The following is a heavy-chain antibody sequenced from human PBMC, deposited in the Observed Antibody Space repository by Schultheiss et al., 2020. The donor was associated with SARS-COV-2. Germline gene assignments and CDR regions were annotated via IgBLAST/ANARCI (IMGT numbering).Heavy chain of an antibody. CDR3: ASFRRGYCSSTSCLADWFDP. CDR1: GGSFSGYY. J-gene: IGHJ5*02. Sequence: SETLSLTCAVYGGSFSGYYWSWIRQPPGKGLEWIGEISHSGSTNYNPSLKSRVTVSLDTSKNQFSLKLSSVTAADTAVYYCASFRRGYCSSTSCLADWFDPWGQGTLVTVSS. V-gene: IGHV4-34*01. D-gene: IGHD2-2*01. CDR2: ISHSGST.